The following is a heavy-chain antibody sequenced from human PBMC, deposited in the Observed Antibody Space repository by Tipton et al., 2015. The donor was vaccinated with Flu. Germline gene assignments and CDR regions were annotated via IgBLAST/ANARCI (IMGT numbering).Heavy chain of an antibody. CDR3: ARDNWGSLGY. CDR1: GASVSSGGYC. V-gene: IGHV4-61*08. CDR2: DYCNGNT. D-gene: IGHD7-27*01. Sequence: GLVKPSETLSLTCTVSGASVSSGGYCWSWIRQPPGKGLEWIGYDYCNGNTNSNPSLKSRVTIAVDTSKNQFSLTLTSVTAADTAVYFCARDNWGSLGYWGQGTLVTVSP. J-gene: IGHJ4*02.